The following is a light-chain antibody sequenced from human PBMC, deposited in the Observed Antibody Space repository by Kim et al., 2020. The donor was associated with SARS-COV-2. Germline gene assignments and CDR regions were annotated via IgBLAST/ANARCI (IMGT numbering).Light chain of an antibody. CDR3: QQYNKWPT. J-gene: IGKJ4*01. Sequence: DTLMTQSPGTLSVSPGERATLSCRASQCISINLAWYQQKPGQAPRLLIYGASTRATGVPARFTDSGSGTEFTLTVSSLQSEDFAVYYCQQYNKWPTFGGGTKVDIK. CDR1: QCISIN. V-gene: IGKV3-15*01. CDR2: GAS.